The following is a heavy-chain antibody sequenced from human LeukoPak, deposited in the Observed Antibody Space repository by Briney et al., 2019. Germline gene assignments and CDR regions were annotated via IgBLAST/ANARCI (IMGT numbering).Heavy chain of an antibody. V-gene: IGHV1-69*13. D-gene: IGHD5-12*01. CDR3: VGLPWVATSGDCFAY. CDR1: GGTFSSYA. J-gene: IGHJ4*02. CDR2: IIPIFGTA. Sequence: SVKVSCKASGGTFSSYAISWVQQAPGQGLEWMGGIIPIFGTANYAQKFQGRVTITADESTSTAYMELSSLRSEDTAVYYCVGLPWVATSGDCFAYWGQGPLVTVSS.